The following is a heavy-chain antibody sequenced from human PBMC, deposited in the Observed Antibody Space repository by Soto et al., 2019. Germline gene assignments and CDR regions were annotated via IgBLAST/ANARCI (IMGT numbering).Heavy chain of an antibody. J-gene: IGHJ4*02. CDR2: IYWDDDK. D-gene: IGHD1-1*01. V-gene: IGHV2-5*02. Sequence: QITLKESGPTRVKPTQTLTLTCTFSGFSLTSRPMGVGWLSQPPGNALQWLVFIYWDDDKRYSPSLKSRLTITKDASGNQVVLTMTNMDPVDTATYYCAHRLSGYNWNGGYFDYWGQGALVTVSS. CDR3: AHRLSGYNWNGGYFDY. CDR1: GFSLTSRPMG.